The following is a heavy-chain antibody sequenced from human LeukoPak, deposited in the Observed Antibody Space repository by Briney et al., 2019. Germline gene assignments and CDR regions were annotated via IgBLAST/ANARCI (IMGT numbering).Heavy chain of an antibody. J-gene: IGHJ4*02. D-gene: IGHD3-9*01. CDR1: GGSVTSTNW. V-gene: IGHV4-4*03. CDR3: ARVGGFDRPLDF. Sequence: PPETLSLTCDVSGGSVTSTNWWAWVRQPPGKGLEGMAEVHLDGTTNYKPSLKSRLSMAVDLPENHISLKLTSVTTADTAVYYRARVGGFDRPLDFSGQETLVTVS. CDR2: VHLDGTT.